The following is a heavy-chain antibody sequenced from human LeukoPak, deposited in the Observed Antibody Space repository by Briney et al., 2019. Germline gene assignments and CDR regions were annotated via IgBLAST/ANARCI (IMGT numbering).Heavy chain of an antibody. D-gene: IGHD1-26*01. J-gene: IGHJ4*02. CDR2: IYYSGSA. CDR1: GGSISSATYY. Sequence: SETLSLTCTVSGGSISSATYYWGWIRQPPGKGLEWIGSIYYSGSAYYNPSLESRITISVDTSKNQFSLRLNSVTAADTAVYYCARLVNSAREFDYWGQGTLVIVSS. CDR3: ARLVNSAREFDY. V-gene: IGHV4-39*01.